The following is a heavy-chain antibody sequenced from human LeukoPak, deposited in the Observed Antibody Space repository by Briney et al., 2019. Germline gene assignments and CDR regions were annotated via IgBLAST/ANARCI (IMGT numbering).Heavy chain of an antibody. CDR3: ARGTVVTRGTNI. CDR2: IYYSGST. J-gene: IGHJ3*02. V-gene: IGHV4-30-4*07. Sequence: PSETLSLTCAVSGGSISSGGYSWSWIRQPPGKGLEWLGYIYYSGSTYYNPSLKSRVTISVDTSKNQFSLKLSSVTAADTAVYYCARGTVVTRGTNIWGQGTMVTVSS. D-gene: IGHD4-23*01. CDR1: GGSISSGGYS.